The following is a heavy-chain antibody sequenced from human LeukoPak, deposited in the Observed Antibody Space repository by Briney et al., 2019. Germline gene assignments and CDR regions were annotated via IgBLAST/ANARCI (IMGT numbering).Heavy chain of an antibody. J-gene: IGHJ4*02. CDR1: GYSFTSYW. V-gene: IGHV5-51*01. D-gene: IGHD6-6*01. CDR2: IYPGESDT. Sequence: GESLEISCKGSGYSFTSYWIAWLRQMPGRGPEWMGIIYPGESDTRYSPSFQGQVTISADKSISTAYLQWSRLKASDTAMYYCARRVRGGLRPYYFDYWGQGTLVTVSS. CDR3: ARRVRGGLRPYYFDY.